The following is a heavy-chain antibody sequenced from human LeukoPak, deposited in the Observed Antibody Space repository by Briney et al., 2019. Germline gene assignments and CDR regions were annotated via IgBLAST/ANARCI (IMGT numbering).Heavy chain of an antibody. CDR2: IYTSGST. CDR3: ARGVYLGNGYYFDY. V-gene: IGHV4-4*07. D-gene: IGHD2-8*01. J-gene: IGHJ4*02. Sequence: PSETLSLTCTVSGGSISRYYWNWIRQPAGKGLEWIGHIYTSGSTNYNSSLKSRVTMSLLPSQNQFSVKLNSVIAADTAMYYCARGVYLGNGYYFDYWGQGTLVTVSS. CDR1: GGSISRYY.